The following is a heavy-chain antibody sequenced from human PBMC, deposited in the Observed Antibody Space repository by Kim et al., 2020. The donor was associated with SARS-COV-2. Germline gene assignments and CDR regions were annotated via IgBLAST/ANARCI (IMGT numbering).Heavy chain of an antibody. D-gene: IGHD6-13*01. J-gene: IGHJ6*02. Sequence: ASVKVSCKASGYTFTSYDINWVRQATGQGLEWMGWMNPNSGNTGYAQKFQGRVTMTRNTSISTAYMELSSLRSEDTAVYYCAREVRVFEQLVGNHYYYYYGMDVWGQGTTVTVSS. CDR3: AREVRVFEQLVGNHYYYYYGMDV. CDR2: MNPNSGNT. CDR1: GYTFTSYD. V-gene: IGHV1-8*01.